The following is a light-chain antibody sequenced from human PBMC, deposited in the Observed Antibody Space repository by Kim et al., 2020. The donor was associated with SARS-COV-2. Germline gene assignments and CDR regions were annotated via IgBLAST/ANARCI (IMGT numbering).Light chain of an antibody. CDR1: QRVSNY. CDR2: DAS. J-gene: IGKJ4*01. V-gene: IGKV3-11*01. CDR3: QQRSNWPLT. Sequence: LSPGERATPCCRASQRVSNYLAWDQQKPGQVPRLLISDASNRATGIPARFSGSGSGTDFTLTISSLEPEGFAVYYGQQRSNWPLTFGGGTKVDIK.